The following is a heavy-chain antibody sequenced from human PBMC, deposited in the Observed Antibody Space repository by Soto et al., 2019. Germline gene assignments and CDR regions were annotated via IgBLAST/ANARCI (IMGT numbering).Heavy chain of an antibody. D-gene: IGHD1-26*01. CDR3: ARGGSGSYHNYYYGMDV. V-gene: IGHV4-4*02. CDR1: GGSISSSNW. CDR2: IYHSGST. Sequence: TLSLTCAVSGGSISSSNWWSWVRQPPGKGLEWIGEIYHSGSTNYNPSLKSRVTISVDKSKNQFSLKLSSVTAADTAVYYCARGGSGSYHNYYYGMDVWGQGTTVTVSS. J-gene: IGHJ6*02.